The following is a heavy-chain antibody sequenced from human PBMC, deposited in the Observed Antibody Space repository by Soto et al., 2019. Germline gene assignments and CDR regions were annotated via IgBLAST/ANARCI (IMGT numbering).Heavy chain of an antibody. CDR2: IYYSGST. Sequence: QVQLQESGPGLVTPSQTLSLTCTVSGCSISSGAYYWRWIRQHPGKGLEWIGYIYYSGSTYYNPSLKSRGTIAVDTSKNQFSLKLSSVTAADTAVYYCAIYDSSGSRGCQHWGQGTLVSVSS. V-gene: IGHV4-31*03. D-gene: IGHD3-22*01. CDR1: GCSISSGAYY. CDR3: AIYDSSGSRGCQH. J-gene: IGHJ1*01.